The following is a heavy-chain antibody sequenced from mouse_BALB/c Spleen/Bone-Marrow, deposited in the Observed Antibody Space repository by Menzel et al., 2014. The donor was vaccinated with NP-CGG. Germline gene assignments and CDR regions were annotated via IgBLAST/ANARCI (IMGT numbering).Heavy chain of an antibody. CDR2: INPSSGYT. CDR1: GYTFTSYT. J-gene: IGHJ3*01. D-gene: IGHD4-1*01. CDR3: AREARTGAWFTY. Sequence: QVQLQQSGAELARPGASVKMSCKASGYTFTSYTIQWVKQRPGQGLELIGYINPSSGYTDYNQKFKDKTTLTADKSSNTAYKQLTSLTSEDSAVYSCAREARTGAWFTYWGQGTLVTVSA. V-gene: IGHV1-4*02.